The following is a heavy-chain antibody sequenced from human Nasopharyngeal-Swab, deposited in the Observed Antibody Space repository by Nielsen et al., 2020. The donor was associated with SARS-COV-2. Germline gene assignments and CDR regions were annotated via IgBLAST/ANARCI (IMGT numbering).Heavy chain of an antibody. Sequence: RQAPGKGLEWIGEINHSGSTNYNPSIKSRVTISVDTSKNQFSLKLSSVTAADTAVYYCARGPQGGSRRPYYFDYWGQGTLVTVSS. V-gene: IGHV4-34*01. CDR3: ARGPQGGSRRPYYFDY. D-gene: IGHD1-26*01. CDR2: INHSGST. J-gene: IGHJ4*02.